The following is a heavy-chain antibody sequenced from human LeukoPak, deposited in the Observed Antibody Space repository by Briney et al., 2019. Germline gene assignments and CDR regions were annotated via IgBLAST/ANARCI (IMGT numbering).Heavy chain of an antibody. CDR1: GFTFDDYA. D-gene: IGHD5-24*01. V-gene: IGHV3-43D*04. CDR3: AKGSRDGYRN. CDR2: ISWDGGST. J-gene: IGHJ4*02. Sequence: GGSLRLSCAASGFTFDDYAMHWVRQAPGKGLGWVSLISWDGGSTYYADSVKGRFTISRDNSKNSLYLQMNSLRAEDTALYYCAKGSRDGYRNWGQGTLVTVSS.